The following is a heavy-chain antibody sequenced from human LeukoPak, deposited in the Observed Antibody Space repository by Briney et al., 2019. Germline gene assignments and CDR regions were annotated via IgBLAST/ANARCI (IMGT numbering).Heavy chain of an antibody. CDR1: GGSISSYY. CDR3: ARDSGSSGWYRSEYFQH. V-gene: IGHV4-59*12. J-gene: IGHJ1*01. CDR2: IYYSGST. Sequence: PSETLALTCTVSGGSISSYYWSWIRQPPGKGLEWIGYIYYSGSTNYNPSLKSRVTISVDTSKNQFSLRLSSVTAADTAVYYCARDSGSSGWYRSEYFQHWGQGTLVTVSS. D-gene: IGHD6-19*01.